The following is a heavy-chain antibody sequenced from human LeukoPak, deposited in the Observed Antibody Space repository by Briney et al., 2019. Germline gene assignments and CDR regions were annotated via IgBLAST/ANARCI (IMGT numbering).Heavy chain of an antibody. Sequence: SETLSLTCTVSGGSISSYYWSWIRQPPGKGLEWIGYIYYSGSTNYNPSLKSRVTISVDTSKNQFSLKLSSVTAADTAVYYCARLKYYYDSSGSRAEYFQHWGQGTLVTASS. CDR1: GGSISSYY. CDR3: ARLKYYYDSSGSRAEYFQH. J-gene: IGHJ1*01. CDR2: IYYSGST. D-gene: IGHD3-22*01. V-gene: IGHV4-59*01.